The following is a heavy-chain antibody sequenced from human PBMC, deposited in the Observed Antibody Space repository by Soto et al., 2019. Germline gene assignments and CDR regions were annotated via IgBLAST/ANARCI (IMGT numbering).Heavy chain of an antibody. CDR3: AKETIGYCSGGSCYQGGY. D-gene: IGHD2-15*01. Sequence: EVQLLESGGGLVQPGGSLRLSCVASGFTFSSYAMNWVRQAPGKGLEWVSAISGSGVSTYYADSVKGRFTISRDNSKKTLYLQMNILRTEDTAVYYCAKETIGYCSGGSCYQGGYWGQGTLVTVSS. J-gene: IGHJ4*02. V-gene: IGHV3-23*01. CDR1: GFTFSSYA. CDR2: ISGSGVST.